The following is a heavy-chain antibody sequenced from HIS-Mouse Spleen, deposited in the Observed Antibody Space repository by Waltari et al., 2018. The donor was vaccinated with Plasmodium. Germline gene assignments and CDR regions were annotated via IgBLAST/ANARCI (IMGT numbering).Heavy chain of an antibody. CDR1: GGSFSGYY. D-gene: IGHD3-3*01. J-gene: IGHJ2*01. CDR2: INHSGST. V-gene: IGHV4-34*01. CDR3: ARVTSSGVYWYFDL. Sequence: QVQLQQWGAGLLKPSETLSLTCAVYGGSFSGYYWSWIRQPPGKGLGGIGEINHSGSTNHHPSLKSRVTISVDTSKNQFSLKLSSVTAADTAVYYCARVTSSGVYWYFDLWGRGTLVTVSS.